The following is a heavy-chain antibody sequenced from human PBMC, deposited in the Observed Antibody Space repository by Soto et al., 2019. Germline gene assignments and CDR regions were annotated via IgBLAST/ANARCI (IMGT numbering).Heavy chain of an antibody. CDR1: GGSISSSSW. J-gene: IGHJ3*02. Sequence: KTSETLSLTCAVSGGSISSSSWWTWIRQSPGKGLEWIGEVYHAGSPNYNPSFQSRVTILADSSKNHFSLRLTSVTAADTAIYYCARGLSFRGDFDIWGQGTTVTVSS. CDR2: VYHAGSP. V-gene: IGHV4-4*02. CDR3: ARGLSFRGDFDI. D-gene: IGHD2-21*01.